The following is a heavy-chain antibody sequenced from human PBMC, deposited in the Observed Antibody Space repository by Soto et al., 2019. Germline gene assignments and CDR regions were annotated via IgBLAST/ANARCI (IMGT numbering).Heavy chain of an antibody. CDR3: VRDHRWAVDI. CDR2: ISVGGGSI. CDR1: GFTFRDYA. J-gene: IGHJ3*02. V-gene: IGHV3-48*02. D-gene: IGHD2-15*01. Sequence: EVQLVESGGGLVQPGGSLRVSCRDSGFTFRDYAFNWFRQAPGKGLEWVSYISVGGGSIFYADSVKGRFTISRDDARNSVYLQMNTLRHEDTAVYQCVRDHRWAVDIWGQGTVVTVS.